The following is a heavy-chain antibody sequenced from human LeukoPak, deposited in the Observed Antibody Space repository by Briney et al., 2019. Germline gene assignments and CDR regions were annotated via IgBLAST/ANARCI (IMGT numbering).Heavy chain of an antibody. D-gene: IGHD3-16*02. J-gene: IGHJ4*02. CDR2: IYHSGST. V-gene: IGHV4-30-2*01. CDR1: GGSISSGGYY. CDR3: ARVRWRYVWDSYHVDY. Sequence: SQTLSLTCTVSGGSISSGGYYWSWIRQPPGKGLEWIGYIYHSGSTYYNPSLKSRVTISVDTSKNQFSLKLSSVTAADTAVYYCARVRWRYVWDSYHVDYWGQGTLVTVSS.